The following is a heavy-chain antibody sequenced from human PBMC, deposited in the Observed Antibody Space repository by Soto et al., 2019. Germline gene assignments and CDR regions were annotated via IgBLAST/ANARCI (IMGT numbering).Heavy chain of an antibody. J-gene: IGHJ6*03. V-gene: IGHV3-23*01. Sequence: GGSLRLSCAASGFTFSSYAMSWVRQAPGKGLEWVSAISGSGGSTYYADSVKGRFTISRDNSKNTLYLQMNSLRAEDTAVYYCAKEGEPVLRGNWNSDSYYYYYMDVWGKGTTVTVSS. CDR3: AKEGEPVLRGNWNSDSYYYYYMDV. D-gene: IGHD1-1*01. CDR2: ISGSGGST. CDR1: GFTFSSYA.